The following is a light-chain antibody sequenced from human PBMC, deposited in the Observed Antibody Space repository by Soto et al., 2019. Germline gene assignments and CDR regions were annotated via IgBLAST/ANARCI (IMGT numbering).Light chain of an antibody. V-gene: IGLV2-14*01. CDR1: SSDVGDYSY. CDR3: SSYTSSSTSSYV. J-gene: IGLJ1*01. CDR2: EVS. Sequence: QSALTQPASVSGSPGQSITISCTGTSSDVGDYSYVSWYQQHPGKAPKLMIYEVSNRPSGVSNRFSGSKSGNTASLTISGLQAEDEADYYCSSYTSSSTSSYVFGTGTKLTVL.